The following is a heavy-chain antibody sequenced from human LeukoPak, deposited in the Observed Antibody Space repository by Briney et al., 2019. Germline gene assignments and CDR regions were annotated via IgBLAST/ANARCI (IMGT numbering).Heavy chain of an antibody. D-gene: IGHD3-10*01. CDR1: GFTFSSYA. CDR3: AKVKRTMVRDAEGEDY. J-gene: IGHJ4*02. CDR2: ISGSGGST. Sequence: GGSLRLSCAASGFTFSSYAMSWVRQAPGKGLEWVSAISGSGGSTYYADSVKGRFTISRDNSKNTLYLQMNSLRAEDTAVYYCAKVKRTMVRDAEGEDYWGQGTLVTVSS. V-gene: IGHV3-23*01.